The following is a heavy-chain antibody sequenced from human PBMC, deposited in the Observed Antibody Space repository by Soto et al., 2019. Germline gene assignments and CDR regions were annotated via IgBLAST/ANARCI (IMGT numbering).Heavy chain of an antibody. CDR1: GGSISSYY. J-gene: IGHJ4*02. V-gene: IGHV4-59*01. CDR2: IYYSGST. CDR3: ARAARKSSGWYRVSTYYFDY. D-gene: IGHD6-19*01. Sequence: SETLSLTCTVSGGSISSYYWSWIRQPPGKGLEWIGYIYYSGSTNYNPSLKSRVTISVDTSKNQFPLELSSVTAADTAVYYCARAARKSSGWYRVSTYYFDYWGQGTLVTVSS.